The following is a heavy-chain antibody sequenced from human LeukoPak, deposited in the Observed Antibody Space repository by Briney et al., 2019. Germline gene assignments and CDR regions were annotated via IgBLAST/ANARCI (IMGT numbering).Heavy chain of an antibody. CDR1: GFTFSNAW. J-gene: IGHJ4*02. V-gene: IGHV3-15*01. D-gene: IGHD6-19*01. Sequence: GGSLRLSCAASGFTFSNAWMSWVRQAPGKGLEWVGRIKSKTDGGTTDYVAPVKGRFSISRDDAKSTLYLQMNSLKTEDTAVYYCTKATPDSTGWIDYWGQGNLVTVSS. CDR3: TKATPDSTGWIDY. CDR2: IKSKTDGGTT.